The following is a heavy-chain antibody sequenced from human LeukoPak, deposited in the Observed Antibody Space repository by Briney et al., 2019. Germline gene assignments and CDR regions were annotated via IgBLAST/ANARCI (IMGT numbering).Heavy chain of an antibody. CDR3: ARDGRYCSSTSCNYYYYMDV. J-gene: IGHJ6*03. CDR1: GFTFSSYA. V-gene: IGHV3-30-3*01. Sequence: GGSLRLSCAASGFTFSSYAMHWVRQAPGKGLEWVAVISYDGSNKYYADSVKGRFTISRDNSKNTLYLQMNSLRAEDTAVYYCARDGRYCSSTSCNYYYYMDVWGKGTTVTVSS. CDR2: ISYDGSNK. D-gene: IGHD2-2*01.